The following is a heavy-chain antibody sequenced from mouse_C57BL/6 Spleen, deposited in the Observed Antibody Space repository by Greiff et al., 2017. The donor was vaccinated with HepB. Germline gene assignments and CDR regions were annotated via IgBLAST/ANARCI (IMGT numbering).Heavy chain of an antibody. CDR3: ARSPYYYGSREYYFDY. CDR1: GFTFSDYG. Sequence: EVNVVESGGGLVKPGGSLKLSCAASGFTFSDYGMHWVRQAPEKGLEWVAYISSGSSTIYYADTVKGRFTISRDNAKHTLFLQMTSLRSEDTAMYYCARSPYYYGSREYYFDYWGQGTTLTVSS. D-gene: IGHD1-1*01. CDR2: ISSGSSTI. V-gene: IGHV5-17*01. J-gene: IGHJ2*01.